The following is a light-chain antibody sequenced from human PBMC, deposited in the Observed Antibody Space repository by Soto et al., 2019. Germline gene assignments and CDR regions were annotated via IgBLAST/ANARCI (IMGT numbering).Light chain of an antibody. V-gene: IGKV1-9*01. J-gene: IGKJ3*01. Sequence: DIQLTQSPSFLSASVGDRVTITCRASQGISSYLAWYQQKPGKAPKLLIYAASTLQSGVPSRFSGSGSGTEFTLSISSLHPEDFATYYCQQLNRFPFTFGPGTKVDI. CDR2: AAS. CDR3: QQLNRFPFT. CDR1: QGISSY.